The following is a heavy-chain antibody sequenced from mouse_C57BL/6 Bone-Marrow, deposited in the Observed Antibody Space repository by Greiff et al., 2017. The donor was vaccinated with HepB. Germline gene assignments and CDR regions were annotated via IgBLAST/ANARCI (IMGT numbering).Heavy chain of an antibody. V-gene: IGHV3-6*01. D-gene: IGHD2-5*01. Sequence: DVQLQESGPGLVKPSQSLSLTCSVTGYSITSGYYWNWIRQFPGNKLEWMGYISYDGSNNYNPSLKNRISITRDTSKNQFFLKLNSVTTEDTATYYCARGGAYYSNPYFDYWGQGTTLTVSS. J-gene: IGHJ2*01. CDR3: ARGGAYYSNPYFDY. CDR2: ISYDGSN. CDR1: GYSITSGYY.